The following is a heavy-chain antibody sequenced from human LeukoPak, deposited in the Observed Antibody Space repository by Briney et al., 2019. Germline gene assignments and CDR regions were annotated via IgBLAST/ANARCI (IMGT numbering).Heavy chain of an antibody. CDR2: INWNGGIT. CDR1: GFTFDDYG. J-gene: IGHJ4*02. D-gene: IGHD6-25*01. V-gene: IGHV3-20*04. CDR3: ARGGGLYSSGQFDY. Sequence: GGSLRLSCAASGFTFDDYGISWVRQGPGKGLEWVSGINWNGGITGFADSVKGRFTISRDNAKNSLYLQMNSLRAEDTAVYYCARGGGLYSSGQFDYWGQGTLVTVSS.